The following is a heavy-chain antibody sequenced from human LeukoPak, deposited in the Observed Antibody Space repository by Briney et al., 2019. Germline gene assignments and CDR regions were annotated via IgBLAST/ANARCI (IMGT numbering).Heavy chain of an antibody. Sequence: PGGSLRLSCAASGFTFSSYGMHWVRQAPGKGLEWVAVIWYGGSNKYYADSVKGRFTISRDNSKNTMYLQMNSLRAEDTAVYYCAKDGSRSGSYFDYWGQGTLVTVSS. J-gene: IGHJ4*02. CDR1: GFTFSSYG. V-gene: IGHV3-30*02. CDR3: AKDGSRSGSYFDY. D-gene: IGHD1-26*01. CDR2: IWYGGSNK.